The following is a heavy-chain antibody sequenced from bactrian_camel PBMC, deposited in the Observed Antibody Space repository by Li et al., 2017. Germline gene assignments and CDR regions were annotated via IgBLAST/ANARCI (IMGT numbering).Heavy chain of an antibody. CDR3: AADKGFSGCFLLRIDKFDY. D-gene: IGHD5*01. Sequence: HVQLVESGGGSAQAGGSLTLSCTVSGVITYRGYCMGWIRQDPGAERKAIAHIWSKDDSTHYDDSVKGRFTISKDDAKNTLYLQMNSLKPEDSAMYYCAADKGFSGCFLLRIDKFDYWGQGTQVTVSS. CDR1: GVITYRGYC. V-gene: IGHV3S55*01. J-gene: IGHJ4*01. CDR2: IWSKDDST.